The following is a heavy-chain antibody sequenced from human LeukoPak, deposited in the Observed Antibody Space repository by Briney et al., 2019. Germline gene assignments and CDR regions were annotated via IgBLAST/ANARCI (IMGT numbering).Heavy chain of an antibody. CDR2: INWNSGSI. CDR1: GFTFNDYA. CDR3: ARDPYYYDSGSFAAFDI. Sequence: GRSLRLSCAASGFTFNDYAMHWVRQAPGKGLEWVSGINWNSGSIAYADSVKGRFTISRDNAKNSLYLQMNSLRAEDTAVYYCARDPYYYDSGSFAAFDIWGQGTMVTVPS. V-gene: IGHV3-9*01. J-gene: IGHJ3*02. D-gene: IGHD3-10*01.